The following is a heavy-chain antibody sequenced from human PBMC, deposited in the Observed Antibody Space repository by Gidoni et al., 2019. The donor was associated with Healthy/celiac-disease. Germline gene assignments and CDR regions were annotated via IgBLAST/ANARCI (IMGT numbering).Heavy chain of an antibody. D-gene: IGHD3-10*01. J-gene: IGHJ4*02. CDR3: ARGAMVQGVIGWRPFDY. V-gene: IGHV3-21*01. Sequence: EVQLVESGGGLVKPGGSLRLSCAASGFTFSSYSMNWVRQAPGKGLGWVSSISSSSSYIYYADSVKGRFTISRDNAKNSLYLQMNSLRAEDTAVYYCARGAMVQGVIGWRPFDYWGQGTLVTVSS. CDR2: ISSSSSYI. CDR1: GFTFSSYS.